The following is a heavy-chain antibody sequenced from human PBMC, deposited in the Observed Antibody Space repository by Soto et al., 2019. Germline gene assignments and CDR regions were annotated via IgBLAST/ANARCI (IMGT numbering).Heavy chain of an antibody. V-gene: IGHV3-33*06. J-gene: IGHJ4*02. CDR1: GFTFSTYG. CDR3: AKDRITMVRGSIPGDY. D-gene: IGHD3-10*01. Sequence: GGSLRLSCSASGFTFSTYGMHWVRQAPGKGLEWVAIIWYDGSNKYYTDSVKGRFTISRDNSKNTLYLQMNSLRAEDTAVYYCAKDRITMVRGSIPGDYWGQGTLVTVSS. CDR2: IWYDGSNK.